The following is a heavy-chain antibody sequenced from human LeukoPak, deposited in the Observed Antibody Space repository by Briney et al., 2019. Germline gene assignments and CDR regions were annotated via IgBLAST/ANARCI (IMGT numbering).Heavy chain of an antibody. CDR3: ARGYYYDSSGYYRPKAFDI. V-gene: IGHV1-69*04. CDR1: GYTLTELS. Sequence: ASVKVSCKVSGYTLTELSMHWVRQAPGKGLEWMGRIIPILGIAKYAQKFQGRVTITADKSTSTAYMELSSLRSEDTAVYYCARGYYYDSSGYYRPKAFDIWGQGTMVTVSS. CDR2: IIPILGIA. J-gene: IGHJ3*02. D-gene: IGHD3-22*01.